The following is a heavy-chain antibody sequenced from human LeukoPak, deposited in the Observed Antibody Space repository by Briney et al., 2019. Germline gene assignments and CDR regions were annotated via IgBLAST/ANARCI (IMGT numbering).Heavy chain of an antibody. D-gene: IGHD3-10*01. CDR2: IYYSGST. Sequence: SETLSLTCTVSGGSISSSSYYWGWIRQPPGKGLEWIGSIYYSGSTYYNPSLKSRVTISVDTSKNQFSLKLSSVTAADTAVYYCASTLRFGELFVSPWGRGTLVTVSS. J-gene: IGHJ2*01. CDR3: ASTLRFGELFVSP. V-gene: IGHV4-39*07. CDR1: GGSISSSSYY.